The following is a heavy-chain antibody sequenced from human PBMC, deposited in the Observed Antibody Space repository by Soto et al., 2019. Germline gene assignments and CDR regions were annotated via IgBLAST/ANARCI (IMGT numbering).Heavy chain of an antibody. J-gene: IGHJ5*02. CDR3: ARDLIAVAVNWFDP. D-gene: IGHD6-19*01. CDR1: GGTFSSYA. Sequence: GASVKVSCKASGGTFSSYAISWVRQALGQGLEWMGGIIPIFGTANYAQKFQGRVTITADESTSTAYMELSSLRSEDTAVYYCARDLIAVAVNWFDPWGQGTLVTVSS. V-gene: IGHV1-69*13. CDR2: IIPIFGTA.